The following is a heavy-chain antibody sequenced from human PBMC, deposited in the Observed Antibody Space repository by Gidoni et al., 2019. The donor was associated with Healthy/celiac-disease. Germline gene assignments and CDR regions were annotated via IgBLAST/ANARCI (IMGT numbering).Heavy chain of an antibody. D-gene: IGHD1-26*01. CDR1: GFTLSSYA. V-gene: IGHV3-23*01. CDR2: ISGSGGST. J-gene: IGHJ6*02. CDR3: AKWAGATYYYGMDV. Sequence: EVQLLESGGGLVQPGGSLRLSCAASGFTLSSYAMSWVRQAPGKGREWVSAISGSGGSTYYADSVKGRFTISRDNSKNTLYLQMNSLRAEDTSVYYCAKWAGATYYYGMDVWGQGTTVTVSS.